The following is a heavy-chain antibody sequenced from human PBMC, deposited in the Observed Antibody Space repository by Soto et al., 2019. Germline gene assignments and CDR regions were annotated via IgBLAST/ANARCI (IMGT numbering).Heavy chain of an antibody. CDR3: AYDSSGYYYVKGAY. J-gene: IGHJ4*02. CDR1: GGTFSRYA. CDR2: IIPIFGTA. D-gene: IGHD3-22*01. Sequence: SVKGSCKASGGTFSRYAVSWVRQAPGQGLEWMGGIIPIFGTANYAQKFQGRVTITADESTSTAYMELSSLRSEDTAVYYCAYDSSGYYYVKGAYWGQGTQVTVSS. V-gene: IGHV1-69*13.